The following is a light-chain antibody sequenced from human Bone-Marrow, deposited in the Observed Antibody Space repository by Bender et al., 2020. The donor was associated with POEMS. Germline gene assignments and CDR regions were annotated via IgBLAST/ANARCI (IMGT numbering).Light chain of an antibody. CDR2: GNN. V-gene: IGLV1-40*01. J-gene: IGLJ3*02. CDR1: SSNIGAGHN. CDR3: QSYDSSLSTWV. Sequence: QSVLTQPPSVSGAPGQWVTISCTGSSSNIGAGHNVHWYQQLPGTAPKLLIFGNNNRPSGVPDRFSGSKSGTSASLAIAGLQAGDEADYYCQSYDSSLSTWVFGGGTKLTVL.